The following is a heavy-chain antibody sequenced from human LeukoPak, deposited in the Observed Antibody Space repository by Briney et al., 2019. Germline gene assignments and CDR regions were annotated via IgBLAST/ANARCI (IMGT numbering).Heavy chain of an antibody. CDR2: IHPNNGDT. Sequence: DSVKVSCKASGYTFSGTGWYLYWLRQAPGQGLECMGWIHPNNGDTAYAQKFEGRVAMTRDTSISTAYMELRRLRPDDTAVYLCARDGPAQMVDLDYWGQGTLVTVSS. J-gene: IGHJ4*02. D-gene: IGHD5-24*01. V-gene: IGHV1-2*02. CDR3: ARDGPAQMVDLDY. CDR1: GYTFSGTGWY.